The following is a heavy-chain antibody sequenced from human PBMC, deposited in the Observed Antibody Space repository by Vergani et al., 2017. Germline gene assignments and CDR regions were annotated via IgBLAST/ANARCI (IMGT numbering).Heavy chain of an antibody. CDR2: ISGSGGRT. J-gene: IGHJ4*02. D-gene: IGHD2-21*02. Sequence: EVQLVESGGGLVQPGGSLRLSCAASGFTFSSYWMHWVRQAPGKGLEWVSAISGSGGRTYYADSVKGRFTISRDNSKNTLYLQMNSLRAEDTAVYYCAKPYCGGDCYHPDYWGQGTLVTVSS. CDR1: GFTFSSYW. V-gene: IGHV3-23*04. CDR3: AKPYCGGDCYHPDY.